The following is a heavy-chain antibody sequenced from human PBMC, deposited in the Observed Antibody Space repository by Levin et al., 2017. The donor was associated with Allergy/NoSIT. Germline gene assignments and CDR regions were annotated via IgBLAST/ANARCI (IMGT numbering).Heavy chain of an antibody. V-gene: IGHV1-46*01. CDR3: ARVGSSYYSNWYFDL. J-gene: IGHJ2*01. CDR2: INPRGGST. CDR1: GYTFTSYY. Sequence: ASVKVSCKASGYTFTSYYMHWVRQAPGQGLEWMGIINPRGGSTTYAQKFQGRVTMTRDTSTRTVYMELSSLRSEDTAVYYCARVGSSYYSNWYFDLWGRGTLLTVSS. D-gene: IGHD1-26*01.